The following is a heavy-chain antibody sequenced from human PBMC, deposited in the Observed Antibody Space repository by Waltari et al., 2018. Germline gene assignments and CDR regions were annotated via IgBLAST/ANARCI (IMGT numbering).Heavy chain of an antibody. CDR3: ARGPYYYDSSGYYYAAFDI. CDR1: GGSISSYY. J-gene: IGHJ3*02. CDR2: IYYSGST. Sequence: QVQLQESGSGLVKPSETLSLTCTVSGGSISSYYWSWIRQPPGKGLEWIGYIYYSGSTNSNPSLKSRVTISVDTSKNQFSLKLSSVTAADTAVYYCARGPYYYDSSGYYYAAFDIWGQGTMVTVSS. D-gene: IGHD3-22*01. V-gene: IGHV4-59*01.